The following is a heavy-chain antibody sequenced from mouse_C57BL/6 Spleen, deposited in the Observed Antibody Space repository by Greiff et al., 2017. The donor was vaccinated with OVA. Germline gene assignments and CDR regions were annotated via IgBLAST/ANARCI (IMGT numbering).Heavy chain of an antibody. J-gene: IGHJ4*01. CDR3: ARREGSTMITTRAMDY. CDR2: INPSSGYT. Sequence: QVQLQQSGAELAKPGASVKLSCKASGYTFTSYWMHWVKQRPGPGLEWIGYINPSSGYTKYNQKFKDKATLTADKSSSTAYMQLSSLTYEDSAVYYCARREGSTMITTRAMDYWGQGTSVTVSS. CDR1: GYTFTSYW. V-gene: IGHV1-7*01. D-gene: IGHD2-4*01.